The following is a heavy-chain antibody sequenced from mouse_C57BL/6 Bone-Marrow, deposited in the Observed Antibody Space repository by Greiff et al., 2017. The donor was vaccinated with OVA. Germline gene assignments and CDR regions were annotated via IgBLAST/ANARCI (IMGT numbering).Heavy chain of an antibody. D-gene: IGHD2-5*01. CDR1: GFTFSSYA. CDR3: AREGAYYSNYRYAMDY. Sequence: EVKLVESGGGLVKPGGSLKLSCAASGFTFSSYAKSWVRQTPEKRLEWVATISDGGSYTYYPDNVKGRFTISRDNAKNNLYLQMSHLKSEDTAMYYCAREGAYYSNYRYAMDYWGQGTSVTVSS. CDR2: ISDGGSYT. J-gene: IGHJ4*01. V-gene: IGHV5-4*01.